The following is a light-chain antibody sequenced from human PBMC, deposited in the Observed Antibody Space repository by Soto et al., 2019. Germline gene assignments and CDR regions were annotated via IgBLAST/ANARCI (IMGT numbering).Light chain of an antibody. CDR3: ATWDDTLNGWV. J-gene: IGLJ3*02. CDR1: GSNIGSNT. CDR2: SND. V-gene: IGLV1-44*01. Sequence: QSVLTQPPSASEAPGQRVTISCSGSGSNIGSNTVNWYQQLPGTAPKLLIYSNDQRPSGVPDRFSGSKSGTSASLAISGLQSEDEADYYCATWDDTLNGWVFGGGTKLT.